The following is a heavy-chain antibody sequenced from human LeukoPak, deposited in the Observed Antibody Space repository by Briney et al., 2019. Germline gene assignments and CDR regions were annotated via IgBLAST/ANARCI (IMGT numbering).Heavy chain of an antibody. Sequence: GASVKVSCKASGYTFTSYGISWVRQAPGQGLEWMGWISAYNGNTNYAQKLQGRVTMTTDTSTSTAYMELRSLRSDDTAVYYCARDPTGDFWSGYPRWFDPWGQGTLVTVSS. V-gene: IGHV1-18*01. CDR2: ISAYNGNT. D-gene: IGHD3-3*01. CDR1: GYTFTSYG. CDR3: ARDPTGDFWSGYPRWFDP. J-gene: IGHJ5*02.